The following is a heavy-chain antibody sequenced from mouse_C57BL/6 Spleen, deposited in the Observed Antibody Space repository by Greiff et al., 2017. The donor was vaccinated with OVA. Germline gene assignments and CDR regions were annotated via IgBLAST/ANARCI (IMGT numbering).Heavy chain of an antibody. V-gene: IGHV1-82*01. CDR1: GYAFSSSW. CDR2: IYPGDGDT. CDR3: ARGDGGYYYAMDY. Sequence: QVQLQQSGPELVKPGASVKISCKASGYAFSSSWMNWVKQRPGKGLEWIGRIYPGDGDTNYNGKFKGKATLTADKSSSTAYMQLSNLTSEDSAVDFCARGDGGYYYAMDYWGQGTSVTVSS. J-gene: IGHJ4*01. D-gene: IGHD1-2*01.